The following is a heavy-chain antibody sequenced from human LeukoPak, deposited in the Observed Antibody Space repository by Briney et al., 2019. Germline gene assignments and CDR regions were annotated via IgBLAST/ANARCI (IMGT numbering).Heavy chain of an antibody. CDR1: GYTFTGYY. CDR3: ASRPYSGSYPGSDY. J-gene: IGHJ4*02. CDR2: INPNSGGT. Sequence: GASVKASCKASGYTFTGYYMHWVRQAPGQGLEWMGWINPNSGGTNYAQKFQGRVTMTRDTSISTAYMELSRLRSDDTAVYYCASRPYSGSYPGSDYWGQGTLVTVSS. V-gene: IGHV1-2*02. D-gene: IGHD1-26*01.